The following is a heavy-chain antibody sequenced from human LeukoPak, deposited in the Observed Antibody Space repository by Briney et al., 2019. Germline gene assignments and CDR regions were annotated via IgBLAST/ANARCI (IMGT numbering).Heavy chain of an antibody. CDR2: ISGSGGST. V-gene: IGHV3-23*01. CDR1: GFTFSSYA. Sequence: PGGSLRLSCAASGFTFSSYAMSWVRQAPGKGLEWVSTISGSGGSTYYADSVKGRFTISRDNSKNTLYLQMNSLRAEDTAVYYCAEDPIGSSYYGGDSWGQGTLVTVFS. J-gene: IGHJ4*02. D-gene: IGHD6-13*01. CDR3: AEDPIGSSYYGGDS.